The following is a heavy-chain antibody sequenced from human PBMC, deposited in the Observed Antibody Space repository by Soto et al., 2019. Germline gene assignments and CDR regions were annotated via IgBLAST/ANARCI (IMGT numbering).Heavy chain of an antibody. V-gene: IGHV4-39*01. Sequence: SATLSLTCTVSGASISSGTYYWAWVRQPPGKGLEWIGSIYYSGRTYFNPSLKSRVTLYLQTNSLRAEDTAVYYCVRNLGPSKNHDSSGYWGQGTLVTVSS. CDR3: HDSSGY. CDR2: IYYSGRT. D-gene: IGHD3-22*01. J-gene: IGHJ4*02. CDR1: GASISSGTYY.